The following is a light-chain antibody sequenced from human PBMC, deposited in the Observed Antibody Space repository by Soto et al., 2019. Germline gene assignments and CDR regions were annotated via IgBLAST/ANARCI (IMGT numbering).Light chain of an antibody. J-gene: IGKJ3*01. V-gene: IGKV3-20*01. CDR1: QSVSNNR. CDR2: GAF. Sequence: EIVLTQSPDTLSLSPGERATLSCGASQSVSNNRLAWYQQRPGQAPSLLIYGAFSRATGVPDRFSGSGSGTDFTLTISRLEPEDFAVYSCQHYGTSRVTFGPGTKVDVK. CDR3: QHYGTSRVT.